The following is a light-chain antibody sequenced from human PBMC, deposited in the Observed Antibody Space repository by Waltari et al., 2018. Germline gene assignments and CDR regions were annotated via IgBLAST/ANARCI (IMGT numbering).Light chain of an antibody. V-gene: IGLV2-11*01. CDR2: DVS. J-gene: IGLJ2*01. CDR3: SSYVGSQTVV. Sequence: QSAMTQPRSVTESPEQSVTTSRTGTTGDVGGYNSVSWYQQHAGNAPKLMIYDVSERPSGVPDRFSGSKSCNTASLTISGLQADDEADYYCSSYVGSQTVVFGGGTKLTVL. CDR1: TGDVGGYNS.